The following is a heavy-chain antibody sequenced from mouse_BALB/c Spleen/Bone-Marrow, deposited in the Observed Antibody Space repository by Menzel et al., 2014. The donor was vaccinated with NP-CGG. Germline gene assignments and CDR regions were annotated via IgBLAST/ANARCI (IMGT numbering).Heavy chain of an antibody. V-gene: IGHV1-63*02. CDR3: AREVRRYFDV. Sequence: VKLMESGAELVRPGTSVKISCKASGYTFTNYWLGWVKRRPGHGLEWIGDIYPGGGYTNYNEKFRGKATLTADTSSSTAYMQLSSLTSEDSAVYFCAREVRRYFDVWGAGTTVTVSS. CDR2: IYPGGGYT. D-gene: IGHD2-14*01. J-gene: IGHJ1*01. CDR1: GYTFTNYW.